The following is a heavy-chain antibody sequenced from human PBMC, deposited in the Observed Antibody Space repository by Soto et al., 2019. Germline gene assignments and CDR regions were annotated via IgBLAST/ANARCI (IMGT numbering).Heavy chain of an antibody. Sequence: QVQLQQWGAGLLKPSETLSLTCAVYGGSFSGYYWSWIRQPPGKGLEWIGEINHSGSTNYNPSLKSRVTISVDTSKNQFSLKLSSVTAADTAVYYCARGPQLVPSTIDYWGQGTLVTVSS. V-gene: IGHV4-34*01. CDR1: GGSFSGYY. J-gene: IGHJ4*02. CDR2: INHSGST. CDR3: ARGPQLVPSTIDY. D-gene: IGHD6-13*01.